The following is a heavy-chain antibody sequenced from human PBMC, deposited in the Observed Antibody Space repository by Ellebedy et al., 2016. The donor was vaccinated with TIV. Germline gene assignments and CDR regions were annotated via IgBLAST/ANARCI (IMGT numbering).Heavy chain of an antibody. CDR2: IHYSGST. Sequence: MPSETLSLTCTVSGGSISSGGYSWSCIRQLPGRGLEWIGYIHYSGSTYYNPSLTSRLTMSEDKSKNQFSLKLSSVTAADTAVYHCAKADSNDFTHWGQGTLVTVSS. D-gene: IGHD1-1*01. J-gene: IGHJ4*02. CDR1: GGSISSGGYS. V-gene: IGHV4-31*03. CDR3: AKADSNDFTH.